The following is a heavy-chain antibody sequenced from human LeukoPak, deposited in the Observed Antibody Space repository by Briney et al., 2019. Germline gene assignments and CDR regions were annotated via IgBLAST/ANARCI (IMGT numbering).Heavy chain of an antibody. CDR1: GYTLTELS. CDR2: FDPEDGET. CDR3: ARVGDTAMALADY. D-gene: IGHD5-18*01. V-gene: IGHV1-24*01. J-gene: IGHJ4*02. Sequence: ASVKVSCKVSGYTLTELSMHWVRQAPGKGLEWMGGFDPEDGETIYAQKFQGRVTMTEDTSTDTAYMELRSLRSDDTAVYYCARVGDTAMALADYWGQGTLVTVSS.